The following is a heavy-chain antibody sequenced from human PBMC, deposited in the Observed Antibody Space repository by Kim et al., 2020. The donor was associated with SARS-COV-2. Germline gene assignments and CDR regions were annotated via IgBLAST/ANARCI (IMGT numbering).Heavy chain of an antibody. CDR2: ISSSSSYI. J-gene: IGHJ6*02. CDR1: GFTFSSYS. V-gene: IGHV3-21*01. CDR3: ARESIAAAGTRGPHYYYGMDV. D-gene: IGHD6-13*01. Sequence: GGSLRLSCAASGFTFSSYSMNWVRQAPGKGLEWVSSISSSSSYIYYADSVKGRFTISRDNAKNSLYLQMNSLRAEDTAVYYCARESIAAAGTRGPHYYYGMDVWGQGTTVTVSS.